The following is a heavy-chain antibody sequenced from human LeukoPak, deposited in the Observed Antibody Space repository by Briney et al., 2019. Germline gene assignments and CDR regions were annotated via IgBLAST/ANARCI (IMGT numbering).Heavy chain of an antibody. J-gene: IGHJ4*02. Sequence: GGSLRLSCAASGFTFSSFWMSWVRQAPGKGLEWVSSICSSSTYIYHADSVKGRFTISRDNARNSLYLQMNSLRVEDTAVYYCAREGDYSSFDYWGQGTLVTVSS. CDR2: ICSSSTYI. V-gene: IGHV3-21*01. D-gene: IGHD4-17*01. CDR3: AREGDYSSFDY. CDR1: GFTFSSFW.